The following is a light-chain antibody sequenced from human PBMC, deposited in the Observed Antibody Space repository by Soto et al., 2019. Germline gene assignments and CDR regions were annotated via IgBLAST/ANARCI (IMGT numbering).Light chain of an antibody. Sequence: DTQMTQSSSSLFASLGDRVPITCRASQGIRNDLGWYQQKPGKAPKSLIYAASSLPSGVPSRFRGSGSRTEFTLTISSLKPIYLPTDYCLQLNSYSRTFGLGTKVDIK. CDR1: QGIRND. CDR2: AAS. CDR3: LQLNSYSRT. J-gene: IGKJ1*01. V-gene: IGKV1-17*01.